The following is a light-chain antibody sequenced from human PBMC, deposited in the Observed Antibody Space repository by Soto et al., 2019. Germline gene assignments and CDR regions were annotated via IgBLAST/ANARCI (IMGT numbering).Light chain of an antibody. CDR1: SSNIGGNS. V-gene: IGLV1-51*01. J-gene: IGLJ1*01. Sequence: PGQKVTISCSGSSSNIGGNSVSWHQQLPGTAPKLLIYDNNKRPSGIPDRFSGSKSGTSATLGITGFQTGDEADYYCGSWDSSLSAYVFGTGTKVTAL. CDR2: DNN. CDR3: GSWDSSLSAYV.